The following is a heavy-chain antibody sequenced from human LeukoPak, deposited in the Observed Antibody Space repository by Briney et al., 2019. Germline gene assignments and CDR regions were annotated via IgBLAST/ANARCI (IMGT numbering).Heavy chain of an antibody. CDR1: GGSISSNY. D-gene: IGHD3-22*01. CDR2: IYTSGST. J-gene: IGHJ3*02. V-gene: IGHV4-4*07. CDR3: ARGRDYYDGDDAFYI. Sequence: SETLSLTCTVSGGSISSNYWSWIRQPAGKGLEGIGRIYTSGSTNYSPSLTSRVTMSVDTSQNQFSLKLSSVTAADTAVYYCARGRDYYDGDDAFYIWGQGTMVTVSS.